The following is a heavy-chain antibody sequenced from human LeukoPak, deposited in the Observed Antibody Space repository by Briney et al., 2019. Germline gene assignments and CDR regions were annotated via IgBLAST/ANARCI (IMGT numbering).Heavy chain of an antibody. Sequence: SETLSLTCAVYGGSFSGYYWSWIRQPPGKGLEWIGEINHSGSTNYNPSLKSRVTISVDTSKNQFSLKLSSVTAADTAVYYCARPRRYCSGGRCPKRGAFDIWGQGTMVTVSS. D-gene: IGHD2-15*01. CDR2: INHSGST. J-gene: IGHJ3*02. CDR3: ARPRRYCSGGRCPKRGAFDI. V-gene: IGHV4-34*01. CDR1: GGSFSGYY.